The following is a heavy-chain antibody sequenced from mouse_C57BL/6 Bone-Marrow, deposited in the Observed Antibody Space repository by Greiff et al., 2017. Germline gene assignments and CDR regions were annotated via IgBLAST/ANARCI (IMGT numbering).Heavy chain of an antibody. CDR2: INPGSGGT. J-gene: IGHJ1*03. V-gene: IGHV1-54*01. D-gene: IGHD1-1*01. Sequence: VKLQQSGAELVRPGTSVKVSCKASGYAFTNYLIEWVKQRPGQGLEWIGVINPGSGGTNYNEKFKGKATLTADKSSSTAYMQLSSLTSEDSAVYFCARYYYGSSHWYFDVWGTGTTVTVSS. CDR1: GYAFTNYL. CDR3: ARYYYGSSHWYFDV.